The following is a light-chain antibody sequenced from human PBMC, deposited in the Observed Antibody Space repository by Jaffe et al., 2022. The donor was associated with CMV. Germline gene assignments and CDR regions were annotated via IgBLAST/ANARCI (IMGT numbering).Light chain of an antibody. CDR2: KVS. J-gene: IGKJ1*01. CDR3: VQGTHWPRT. Sequence: DVVMTQSPLSLPVTLGQPASISCRSSQSLVHSDGNTYLNWFQQRPGQSPRRLIYKVSNRDSGAPDRFSGSGSGTDFTMEISRVEAEDVGVYYCVQGTHWPRTFGQGTKVEIK. V-gene: IGKV2-30*02. CDR1: QSLVHSDGNTY.